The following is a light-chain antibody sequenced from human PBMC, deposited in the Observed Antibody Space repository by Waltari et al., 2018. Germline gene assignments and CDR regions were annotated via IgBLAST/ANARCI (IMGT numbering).Light chain of an antibody. CDR3: QKYGSLPAT. CDR1: QSISRY. J-gene: IGKJ1*01. V-gene: IGKV3-20*01. Sequence: EIMLTHSPGTLSLSPGERATLSCMASQSISRYLAWYQHKPGQAPRLLIYDSSSRATGIPDRLSGSGSGTDFSLTISRLEPEDFAVYYCQKYGSLPATFGQGTKVEIK. CDR2: DSS.